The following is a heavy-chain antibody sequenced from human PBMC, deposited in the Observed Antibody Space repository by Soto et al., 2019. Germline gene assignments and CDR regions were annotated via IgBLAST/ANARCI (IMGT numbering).Heavy chain of an antibody. CDR1: GFTFSSYW. J-gene: IGHJ4*02. CDR2: INNDGSST. Sequence: EVQLVESGGSLLQPGGSLRLSCAASGFTFSSYWMHWVRQVPGKGLVWVSLINNDGSSTRYADSVKGRFTISRDNAKNTLYLQMNSLRAEDTAVYYCATGSGWYSPDYWGQGTLVTVSS. V-gene: IGHV3-74*01. CDR3: ATGSGWYSPDY. D-gene: IGHD6-19*01.